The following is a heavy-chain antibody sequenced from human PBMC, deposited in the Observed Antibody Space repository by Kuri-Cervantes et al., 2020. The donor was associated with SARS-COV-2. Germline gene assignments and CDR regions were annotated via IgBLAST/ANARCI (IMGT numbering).Heavy chain of an antibody. Sequence: SETLSLTCAISGDSVSSNSAAWNWIRQSPSRGLEWLGRTYYRSKWYNDYAVSVKSRITINPDTSKNQFSLQLNSVTPEDTAVYYCARGLVVVPAAVDAFDIWGQGTMVTVSS. CDR1: GDSVSSNSAA. D-gene: IGHD2-2*01. V-gene: IGHV6-1*01. CDR3: ARGLVVVPAAVDAFDI. CDR2: TYYRSKWYN. J-gene: IGHJ3*02.